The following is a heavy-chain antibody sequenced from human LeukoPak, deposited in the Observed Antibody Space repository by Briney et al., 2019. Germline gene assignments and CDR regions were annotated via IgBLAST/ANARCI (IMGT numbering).Heavy chain of an antibody. D-gene: IGHD6-19*01. V-gene: IGHV4-59*01. CDR3: ASLRAVAGPFDY. J-gene: IGHJ4*02. CDR2: IYYSGST. CDR1: GGSISSYY. Sequence: SETLSLTCTVSGGSISSYYWSWIRQPPGKGLEWIGYIYYSGSTNYNPSLKSRVTISVGTSKNQFSLKLSSVTAADTAVYYCASLRAVAGPFDYWGQGALVTVSS.